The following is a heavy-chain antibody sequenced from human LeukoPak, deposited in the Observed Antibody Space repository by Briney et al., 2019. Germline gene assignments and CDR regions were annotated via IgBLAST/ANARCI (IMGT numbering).Heavy chain of an antibody. D-gene: IGHD3-22*01. CDR1: RFTFSDHY. Sequence: SGGSLRLSCAASRFTFSDHYMSWIRQAPGEGLESISYISDSGSTRFYADSVKGRFTISRDNAKNSLYLQMNSLRADDTAVYYCARIHSSGSTFDIWGQGTMVTVSS. CDR2: ISDSGSTR. J-gene: IGHJ3*02. CDR3: ARIHSSGSTFDI. V-gene: IGHV3-11*01.